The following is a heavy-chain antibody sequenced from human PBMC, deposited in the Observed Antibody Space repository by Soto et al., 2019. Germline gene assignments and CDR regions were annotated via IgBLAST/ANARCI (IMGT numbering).Heavy chain of an antibody. V-gene: IGHV3-7*01. J-gene: IGHJ6*02. CDR1: GFTFSSYW. CDR2: IKQDGSEK. CDR3: ATSRWQQLVPYYYYGMDV. D-gene: IGHD6-13*01. Sequence: PGGSLRLSCAASGFTFSSYWVSWVRQAPGKGLEWVANIKQDGSEKYYVDSVKGRFTISRDNAKNSLYLQMNSLRAEDTAVYYCATSRWQQLVPYYYYGMDVWGQGTTVTVSS.